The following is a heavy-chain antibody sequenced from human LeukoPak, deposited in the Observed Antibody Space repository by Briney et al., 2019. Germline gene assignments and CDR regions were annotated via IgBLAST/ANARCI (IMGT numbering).Heavy chain of an antibody. CDR3: ARDASYDFWSGYLSY. J-gene: IGHJ4*02. V-gene: IGHV3-33*01. CDR2: IWYDGSNK. Sequence: PGRSLRLSCAASGFTFSSYGMHWVRQAPGKGLEWVVVIWYDGSNKYYADSVKGRFTISRDNSKNTLYLQMNSLRAEDTAVYYCARDASYDFWSGYLSYWGQGTLVTVSS. CDR1: GFTFSSYG. D-gene: IGHD3-3*01.